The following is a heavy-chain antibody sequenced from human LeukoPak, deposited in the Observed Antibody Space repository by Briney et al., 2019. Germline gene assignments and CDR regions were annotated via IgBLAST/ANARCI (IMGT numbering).Heavy chain of an antibody. D-gene: IGHD3-22*01. Sequence: GVTLRLSCAASRFTFSNHGMHWVRQAPGKGLEGVAVIWCDGSKEYYADSVKGRFIISRDNSKNTLHLQMNSLRAEDTAVYYCAKGGSGYWTFFDHWGQGTLVTVSS. J-gene: IGHJ4*02. V-gene: IGHV3-33*06. CDR3: AKGGSGYWTFFDH. CDR1: RFTFSNHG. CDR2: IWCDGSKE.